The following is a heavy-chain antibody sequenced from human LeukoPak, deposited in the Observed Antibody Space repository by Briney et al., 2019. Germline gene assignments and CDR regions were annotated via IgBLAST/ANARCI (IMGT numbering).Heavy chain of an antibody. V-gene: IGHV4-38-2*01. J-gene: IGHJ4*02. CDR1: GYSISSGYY. Sequence: AETLSLTCVVSGYSISSGYYWGCVRQPPGKELEWIGNIYHSGSTYKNPSHKSRVTISLDTSKNQFSLKLSSVTAADTAMYYCARLSGAPVRHPIYHFDYWGQGTLVTVSS. D-gene: IGHD1-26*01. CDR3: ARLSGAPVRHPIYHFDY. CDR2: IYHSGST.